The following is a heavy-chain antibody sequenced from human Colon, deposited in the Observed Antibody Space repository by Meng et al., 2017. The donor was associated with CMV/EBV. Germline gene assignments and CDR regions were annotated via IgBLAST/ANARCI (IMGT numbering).Heavy chain of an antibody. V-gene: IGHV1-2*02. CDR1: AYTFTGYL. CDR3: GTFGGDFDY. J-gene: IGHJ4*02. CDR2: INPYSGDT. Sequence: LKSGVEMRETWATVKVSCKASAYTFTGYLIHWVRHAPGQGLDWMGWINPYSGDTIYAQKFEVGVTMTRDASITTAYLELSSLKYDDTAVYYCGTFGGDFDYWGQGTLVTVSS. D-gene: IGHD3-3*01.